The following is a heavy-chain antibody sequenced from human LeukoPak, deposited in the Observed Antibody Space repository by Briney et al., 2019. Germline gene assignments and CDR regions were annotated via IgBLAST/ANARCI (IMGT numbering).Heavy chain of an antibody. D-gene: IGHD3-22*01. CDR1: GFTLSSYG. J-gene: IGHJ4*02. CDR3: AKDHDDSSGYYSEALYFGH. Sequence: HPGRSVRLSCGASGFTLSSYGMHWVRQPPGKGLEGVAFISYDGSNKYYADSVKGRFNISRDNSNHTLYLQMNSLRAQDTAVYDCAKDHDDSSGYYSEALYFGHRGQGNLVTGSP. V-gene: IGHV3-30*18. CDR2: ISYDGSNK.